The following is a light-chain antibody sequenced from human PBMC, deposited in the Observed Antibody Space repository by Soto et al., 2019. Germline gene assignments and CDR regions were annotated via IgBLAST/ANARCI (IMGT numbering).Light chain of an antibody. CDR2: AAS. CDR1: QSISSY. Sequence: DIQMTQSPSSLSAPVGDRVTITCRASQSISSYLNWYQQKPGEAPKLPIYAASNLQSGVPSRFSGGGSGTDFTLTITGLQPEDSATYYCHQSYRTPVTFGGGTKVDIK. CDR3: HQSYRTPVT. V-gene: IGKV1-39*01. J-gene: IGKJ4*01.